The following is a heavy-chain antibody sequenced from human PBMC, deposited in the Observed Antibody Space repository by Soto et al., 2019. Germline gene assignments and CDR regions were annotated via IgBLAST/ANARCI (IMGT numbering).Heavy chain of an antibody. V-gene: IGHV5-51*01. Sequence: GESLKISCKGSGYSFTSYWIGWVRQMPGKGLEWMGIIYPGDSDTRYSPSFQGQVTISADKSISTAYLQWSSLKASDTAMYYCAATPYYYDSSGYLELHDAFDIWGQGTMVTVSS. CDR2: IYPGDSDT. J-gene: IGHJ3*02. CDR3: AATPYYYDSSGYLELHDAFDI. D-gene: IGHD3-22*01. CDR1: GYSFTSYW.